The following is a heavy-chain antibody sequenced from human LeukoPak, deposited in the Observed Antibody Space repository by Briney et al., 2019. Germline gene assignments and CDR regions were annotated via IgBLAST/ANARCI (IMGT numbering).Heavy chain of an antibody. V-gene: IGHV3-48*01. CDR2: ISGSGKTI. J-gene: IGHJ4*02. CDR1: GFTFSSYS. D-gene: IGHD5-18*01. CDR3: ARDWDVDTAMVTVDY. Sequence: GGSLRLSCAGSGFTFSSYSMSWVRHAPGKGLEWVSYISGSGKTIYYADSVKGRFTISRDNTKNSLYLQMNSLGAEDTAVYYCARDWDVDTAMVTVDYWGQGTLVTASS.